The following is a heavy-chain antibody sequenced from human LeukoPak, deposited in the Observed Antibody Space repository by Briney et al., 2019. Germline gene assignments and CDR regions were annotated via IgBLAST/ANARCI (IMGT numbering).Heavy chain of an antibody. Sequence: ASVKVSCKASGGTFSSYAISWVRQSPGQGLEWMGRIIPILGIANYAQKFQGRVTITADKSTSTAYMELSSLRSEDTAVYYCAGLRSGYDEDYWGQGTLVTDSS. CDR2: IIPILGIA. D-gene: IGHD5-12*01. V-gene: IGHV1-69*04. J-gene: IGHJ4*02. CDR3: AGLRSGYDEDY. CDR1: GGTFSSYA.